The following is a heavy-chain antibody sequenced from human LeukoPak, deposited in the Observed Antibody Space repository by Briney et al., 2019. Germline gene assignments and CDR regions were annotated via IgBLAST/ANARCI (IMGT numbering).Heavy chain of an antibody. CDR2: ISGSGGST. CDR3: AKKPPAYDTALGMDV. V-gene: IGHV3-23*01. J-gene: IGHJ6*02. D-gene: IGHD3-22*01. Sequence: PGASLRLSCAASGFTFSSYAMSWVRQAPGKGLEWVSAISGSGGSTYYADSVKGRFTISRDNSKNTLYLQMNSLRAEDTAVYYCAKKPPAYDTALGMDVWGQGTTVTVSS. CDR1: GFTFSSYA.